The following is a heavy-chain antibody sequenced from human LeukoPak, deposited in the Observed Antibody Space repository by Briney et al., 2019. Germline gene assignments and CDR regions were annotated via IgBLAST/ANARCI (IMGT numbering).Heavy chain of an antibody. CDR2: IYSGGST. CDR3: APGPGFGDLSESWFDP. Sequence: GGSLRLSCAASGFRVSSVYMTWVRQAPGKGLEWVSVIYSGGSTYYADSVKGRFTVSRDNSRNTLYLQMNSLTAEDTAVYYCAPGPGFGDLSESWFDPWGQGTLVTVSS. V-gene: IGHV3-53*01. D-gene: IGHD3-10*01. J-gene: IGHJ5*02. CDR1: GFRVSSVY.